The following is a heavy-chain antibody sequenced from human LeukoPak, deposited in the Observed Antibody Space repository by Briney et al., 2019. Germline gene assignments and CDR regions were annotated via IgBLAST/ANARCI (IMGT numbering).Heavy chain of an antibody. CDR3: ARVGGYSYGSGAFDI. D-gene: IGHD5-18*01. Sequence: SETLSLTCAVSGYSISSGYYWGWIRQPPGEGLEWIGSIYHSGSTYYNPSLKSRVTISVDTSKNQFSLKLSSVTAADTAVYYCARVGGYSYGSGAFDIWGQGTMVTVSS. J-gene: IGHJ3*02. V-gene: IGHV4-38-2*01. CDR1: GYSISSGYY. CDR2: IYHSGST.